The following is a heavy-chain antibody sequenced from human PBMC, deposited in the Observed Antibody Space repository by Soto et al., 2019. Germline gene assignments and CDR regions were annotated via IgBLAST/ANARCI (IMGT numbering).Heavy chain of an antibody. D-gene: IGHD3-10*01. V-gene: IGHV1-46*01. CDR1: GYTFTSYY. CDR2: INPSGGST. CDR3: ARVRLAQGGFGY. Sequence: ASVKVSCKASGYTFTSYYMHWVRQAPGQGLEWMGIINPSGGSTSYAQKFQGRVTMTRDTSTSTVYMELSSLRSEDTAVYYCARVRLAQGGFGYWGQGTLVTISS. J-gene: IGHJ4*02.